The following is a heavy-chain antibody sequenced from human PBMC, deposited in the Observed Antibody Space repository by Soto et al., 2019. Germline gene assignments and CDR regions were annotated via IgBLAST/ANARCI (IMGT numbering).Heavy chain of an antibody. CDR1: GFTFSSYG. CDR2: IWYDGSNK. V-gene: IGHV3-33*01. J-gene: IGHJ6*02. CDR3: ARDFGYDFWSGYSYYYYGMDV. D-gene: IGHD3-3*01. Sequence: PCGSLRLSCAVSGFTFSSYGMHWVRQAPGKGLEWVAVIWYDGSNKYYADSVKGRFTISRDNSKNTLYLQMNSLRAEDTAVYYCARDFGYDFWSGYSYYYYGMDVWGQGTTVTVSS.